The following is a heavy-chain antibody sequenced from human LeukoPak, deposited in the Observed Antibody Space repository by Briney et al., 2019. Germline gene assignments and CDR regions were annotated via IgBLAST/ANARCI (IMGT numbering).Heavy chain of an antibody. V-gene: IGHV3-23*01. CDR3: AKDFRIGYSAHFDY. CDR2: IYENGGTT. J-gene: IGHJ4*02. CDR1: GFTFRSHA. Sequence: GGSLRLYCVGSGFTFRSHAMSWVRQAPEKGLEFVSGIYENGGTTYYADSVKGRFSISRDNSKNTLYLQMDSLRGEDTAVYYCAKDFRIGYSAHFDYWGQGALVTVSS. D-gene: IGHD2-21*01.